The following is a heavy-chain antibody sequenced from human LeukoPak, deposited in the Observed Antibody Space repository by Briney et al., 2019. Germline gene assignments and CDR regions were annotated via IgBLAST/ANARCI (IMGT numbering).Heavy chain of an antibody. CDR1: GFTFSSYG. Sequence: GGSLRISCAASGFTFSSYGMHWVRQAPGKGLEWVAVISYDGSNKYYADSVKGRFTISRDNSKNTLYLQMNSLRAEDTAVYYCAKDQFNYYDSSGYYSDYWGQGTLVTVSS. CDR2: ISYDGSNK. CDR3: AKDQFNYYDSSGYYSDY. J-gene: IGHJ4*02. V-gene: IGHV3-30*18. D-gene: IGHD3-22*01.